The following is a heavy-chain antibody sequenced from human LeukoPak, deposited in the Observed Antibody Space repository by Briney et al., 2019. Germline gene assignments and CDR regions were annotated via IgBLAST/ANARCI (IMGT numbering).Heavy chain of an antibody. CDR2: INPNSGGT. CDR1: GYAFTGYY. J-gene: IGHJ5*02. D-gene: IGHD6-6*01. Sequence: ASVKVSCKASGYAFTGYYMHWVRQAPGQGLEWMGWINPNSGGTNYAQKFQGRVTMTRDTSISTAYMELSRLRSDDTAVYYCAREYSSSLGGLGNRFDPWGQGTLVTVSS. V-gene: IGHV1-2*02. CDR3: AREYSSSLGGLGNRFDP.